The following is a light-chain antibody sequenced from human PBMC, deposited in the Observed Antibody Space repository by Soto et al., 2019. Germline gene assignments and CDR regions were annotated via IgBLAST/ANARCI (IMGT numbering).Light chain of an antibody. J-gene: IGKJ4*01. V-gene: IGKV3D-15*01. CDR1: ESVSTN. CDR2: GAS. CDR3: QQYIRWPLT. Sequence: EIEMTQSPATLSLAAGERVTLSCRASESVSTNLAWYQQKAGQAPRLLIYGASTRPTGIPARFSGSGSGTEFTLTISSLQPEDFAVYYCQQYIRWPLTFGGGTKVDIK.